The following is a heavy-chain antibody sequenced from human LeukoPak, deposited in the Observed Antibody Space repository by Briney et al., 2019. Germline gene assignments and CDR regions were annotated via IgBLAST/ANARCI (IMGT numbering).Heavy chain of an antibody. CDR3: ARDDSSGYYYSYSGIFDY. D-gene: IGHD3-22*01. J-gene: IGHJ4*02. CDR1: GYTFTSYY. Sequence: ASVKVSCKASGYTFTSYYMHWVRQAPGQGLEWMGIINPSGGSTSYAQKFQGRVTMTRDMSTSTVYMELSSLRSEDTAVYYCARDDSSGYYYSYSGIFDYWGQGTLVTVSS. CDR2: INPSGGST. V-gene: IGHV1-46*01.